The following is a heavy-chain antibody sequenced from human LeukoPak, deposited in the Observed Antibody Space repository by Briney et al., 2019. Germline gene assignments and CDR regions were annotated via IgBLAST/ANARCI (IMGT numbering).Heavy chain of an antibody. CDR2: IYYSGST. D-gene: IGHD3-22*01. J-gene: IGHJ4*02. CDR1: GGSISSSSYY. V-gene: IGHV4-39*01. CDR3: ARGGYYDSSGTRGAFDY. Sequence: SETLSLTCTVSGGSISSSSYYWGWIRQPPGKGLEWIGSIYYSGSTYYNPSLKSRVTISGDTSKNQFSLKLSSVTAADTAVYYCARGGYYDSSGTRGAFDYWGQGTLVTVSS.